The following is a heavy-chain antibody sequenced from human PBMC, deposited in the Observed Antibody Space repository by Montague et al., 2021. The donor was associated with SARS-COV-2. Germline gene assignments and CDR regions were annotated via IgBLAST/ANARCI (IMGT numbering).Heavy chain of an antibody. CDR1: GGSFRGYY. V-gene: IGHV4-34*01. Sequence: SETLSLTCAVYGGSFRGYYWYWIRQPPGRGLEWIGEINDSGSTDYNPSLKSRVIMSVDTSKNQFSLRLTSLTAADTAMYYCARSFFYYDHRGYPSGGRWFDPWGQGTLVIVSS. D-gene: IGHD3-22*01. CDR2: INDSGST. J-gene: IGHJ5*02. CDR3: ARSFFYYDHRGYPSGGRWFDP.